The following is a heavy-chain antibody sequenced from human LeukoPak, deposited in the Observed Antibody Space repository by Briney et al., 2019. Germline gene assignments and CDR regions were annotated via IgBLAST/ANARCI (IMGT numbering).Heavy chain of an antibody. V-gene: IGHV4-39*06. D-gene: IGHD6-13*01. Sequence: SETLSLTCTVSVGSISSSSYHWGWIRQPPGKGLEWFASIYYSGTTYYNPSLKSRVTISVDKSKNQLPLKLSPVTAADTAGYYCARVASSSWTSGGFDPWGQGTLVTVSS. J-gene: IGHJ5*02. CDR1: VGSISSSSYH. CDR3: ARVASSSWTSGGFDP. CDR2: IYYSGTT.